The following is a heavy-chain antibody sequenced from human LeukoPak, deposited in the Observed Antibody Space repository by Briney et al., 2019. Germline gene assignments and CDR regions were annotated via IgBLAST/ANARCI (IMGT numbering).Heavy chain of an antibody. CDR2: ISSSGSTI. CDR3: AELGITMIGGV. J-gene: IGHJ6*04. D-gene: IGHD3-10*02. V-gene: IGHV3-48*04. CDR1: GFTFSSYC. Sequence: GGSLRLSCAASGFTFSSYCMSWVRQAPGKGLEWVSYISSSGSTIYYADSVKGRFTISRDNAKNSLYLQMNSLRAEDTAVYYCAELGITMIGGVWGKGTTVTISS.